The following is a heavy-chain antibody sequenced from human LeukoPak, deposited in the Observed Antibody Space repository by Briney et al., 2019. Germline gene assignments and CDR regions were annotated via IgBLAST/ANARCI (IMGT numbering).Heavy chain of an antibody. V-gene: IGHV3-48*03. CDR3: ARDRDSSGYYSDMFY. CDR1: GFTFSLYE. J-gene: IGHJ4*02. Sequence: GGSLRLSCAASGFTFSLYEVNWVRQAPGKGLEWVSYISSSGSTIYYADSVKGRFTISRDNAKNSLYLQMNSLRAEDTAVYYCARDRDSSGYYSDMFYWGQGTLVTVSS. CDR2: ISSSGSTI. D-gene: IGHD3-22*01.